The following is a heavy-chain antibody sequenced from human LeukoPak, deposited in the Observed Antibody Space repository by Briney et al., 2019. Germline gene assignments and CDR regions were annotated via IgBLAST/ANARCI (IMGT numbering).Heavy chain of an antibody. Sequence: GGSLRLSCVASGFTFSSNGMHWVRQAPGKGLEWVAVIWYDGSDKYYADSVKGRFTISRDNSKNTLYLQMNSLGAEDTAVYYCARENNDGFEMWARGTMVTVSS. D-gene: IGHD1/OR15-1a*01. CDR3: ARENNDGFEM. CDR1: GFTFSSNG. CDR2: IWYDGSDK. J-gene: IGHJ3*02. V-gene: IGHV3-33*01.